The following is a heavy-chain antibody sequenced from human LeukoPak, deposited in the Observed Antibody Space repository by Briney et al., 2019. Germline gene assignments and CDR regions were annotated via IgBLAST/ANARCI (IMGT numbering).Heavy chain of an antibody. J-gene: IGHJ4*02. CDR2: IYSGGST. CDR3: ASYGDYPYYFDY. D-gene: IGHD4-17*01. V-gene: IGHV3-53*01. Sequence: GGSLRLSCAASGFTVSSNYMSWVRQAPGKGLEWVSVIYSGGSTYYADSVKGRFTISRDNSKNTLYLQMNSLRAEDTAVYYCASYGDYPYYFDYWGQGTLVTVSS. CDR1: GFTVSSNY.